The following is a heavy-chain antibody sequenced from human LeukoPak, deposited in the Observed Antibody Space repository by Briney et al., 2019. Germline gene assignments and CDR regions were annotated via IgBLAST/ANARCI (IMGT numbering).Heavy chain of an antibody. D-gene: IGHD1-26*01. CDR1: GFTLNNYA. CDR3: AKHRGDLLSYSLFDY. V-gene: IGHV3-23*01. CDR2: ISGSGDST. J-gene: IGHJ4*02. Sequence: GGSLRLSCAASGFTLNNYAMSWVRQAPGKGLEWVSGISGSGDSTYYADSVKGRFTISRDNSKNTLFLQMSSLRAEDTAVYYCAKHRGDLLSYSLFDYWGQGSLVTVSS.